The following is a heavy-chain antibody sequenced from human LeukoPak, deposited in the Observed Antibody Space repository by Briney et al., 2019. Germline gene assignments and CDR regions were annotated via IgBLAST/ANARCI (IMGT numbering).Heavy chain of an antibody. CDR2: VDPDDGQR. Sequence: ASVKVSCKISGYTLNDISVHWVRQPPGKGLEWRGGVDPDDGQRVYAQRFQGRVTMTEDTSTNTAYMELSRLRSEDTAVYFCAAVSGHYTLLDAWGQGALVTVST. V-gene: IGHV1-24*01. J-gene: IGHJ5*02. D-gene: IGHD4-11*01. CDR3: AAVSGHYTLLDA. CDR1: GYTLNDIS.